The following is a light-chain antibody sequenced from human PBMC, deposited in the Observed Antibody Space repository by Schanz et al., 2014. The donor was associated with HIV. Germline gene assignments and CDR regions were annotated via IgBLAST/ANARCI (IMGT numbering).Light chain of an antibody. V-gene: IGLV2-14*01. CDR3: SSYTSSSTLV. J-gene: IGLJ3*02. Sequence: QSALTQPASVSGSPGQSITISCTGTSSDVGGYNYVSWYQQHPGKVPKLIIYDVSNRPSGVSNRFSGSKSGSSASLAITDLQAEDEADYYCSSYTSSSTLVFGGGTKLTVL. CDR2: DVS. CDR1: SSDVGGYNY.